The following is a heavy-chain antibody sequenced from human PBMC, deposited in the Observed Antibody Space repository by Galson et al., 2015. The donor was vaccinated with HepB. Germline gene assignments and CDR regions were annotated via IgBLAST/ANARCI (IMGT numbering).Heavy chain of an antibody. J-gene: IGHJ2*01. CDR3: ARDGYSSSWYVRYFDL. CDR1: GFTVSSNY. D-gene: IGHD6-13*01. Sequence: SLRLSCAASGFTVSSNYMSWVRQAPGKGLEWVSVIYSGGSTYYADSVKGRFTISRDNSKNTLYLQTNSLRAEDTAVYYCARDGYSSSWYVRYFDLWGRGTLVTVSS. CDR2: IYSGGST. V-gene: IGHV3-66*01.